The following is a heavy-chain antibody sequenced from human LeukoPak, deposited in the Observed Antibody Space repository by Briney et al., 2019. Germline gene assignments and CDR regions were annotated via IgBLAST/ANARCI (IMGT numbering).Heavy chain of an antibody. J-gene: IGHJ6*02. D-gene: IGHD2-2*01. CDR1: GFTFSCYA. CDR2: ISGSGGST. V-gene: IGHV3-23*01. Sequence: PGGSLRLSCAASGFTFSCYAMSWDRQAPGKGLEWVSAISGSGGSTYYADSVKGRFTISRDNSKNTLYLQMNSLRAEDTAVYYCAKAGVVVVPAAIYYYYYGMDVWGQGTTVTVSS. CDR3: AKAGVVVVPAAIYYYYYGMDV.